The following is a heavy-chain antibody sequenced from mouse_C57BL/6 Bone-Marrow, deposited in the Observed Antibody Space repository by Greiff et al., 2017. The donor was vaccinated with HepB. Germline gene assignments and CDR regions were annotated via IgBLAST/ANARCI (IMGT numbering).Heavy chain of an antibody. Sequence: EVHLVESGGGLVKPGGSLKLSCAASGFTFSSYTMSWVRQTPEKRLEWVATISGGGGNTYYPDSVKGRFTISRDNAKNTLYRQMSSLRSEDTALYYCARRDYGSSSYAMDYWGQGTSVTVSS. CDR3: ARRDYGSSSYAMDY. CDR1: GFTFSSYT. D-gene: IGHD1-1*01. V-gene: IGHV5-9*01. J-gene: IGHJ4*01. CDR2: ISGGGGNT.